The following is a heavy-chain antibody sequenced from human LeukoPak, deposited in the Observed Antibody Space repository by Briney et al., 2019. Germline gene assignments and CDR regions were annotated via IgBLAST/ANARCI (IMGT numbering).Heavy chain of an antibody. Sequence: GGSLRLSCAASGFTSSDYYMSWIRQTPGKGLGWVSYISSSGYTTYHADSVKGRFTISRDNAKNSLYLQMNSLRAEDTAVYYCARVGRGSSSWEFDSWGQGTLVTVSS. J-gene: IGHJ4*02. CDR1: GFTSSDYY. V-gene: IGHV3-11*01. D-gene: IGHD6-13*01. CDR2: ISSSGYTT. CDR3: ARVGRGSSSWEFDS.